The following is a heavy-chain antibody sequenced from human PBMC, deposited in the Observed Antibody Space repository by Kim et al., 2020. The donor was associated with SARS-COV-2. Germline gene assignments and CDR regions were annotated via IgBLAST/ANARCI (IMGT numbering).Heavy chain of an antibody. CDR1: GFTFSHYA. Sequence: GGSLRLSCAASGFTFSHYAMNWVRQVPGKGLDWVSSVVGGGSSAYYADSVKGRFTISRDNSKNILYLQMNSLRAEDTAIYYCAKVRAGAYGMDVWGQGTAVTV. J-gene: IGHJ6*02. D-gene: IGHD1-26*01. CDR2: VVGGGSSA. V-gene: IGHV3-23*01. CDR3: AKVRAGAYGMDV.